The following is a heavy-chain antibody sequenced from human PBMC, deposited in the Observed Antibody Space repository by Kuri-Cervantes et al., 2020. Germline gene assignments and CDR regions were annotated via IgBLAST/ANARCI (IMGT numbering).Heavy chain of an antibody. CDR2: IKQDGSEK. Sequence: GESLKISCAASGFTFSNAWMSWVRQAPGKGLEWVANIKQDGSEKYYVDSVKGRFTISRDNAKNSLYLQMNSLRAEDTAVYYCARSPRGQWPKVYYYGMDVWGQGTTVTVSS. CDR3: ARSPRGQWPKVYYYGMDV. D-gene: IGHD6-19*01. J-gene: IGHJ6*02. CDR1: GFTFSNAW. V-gene: IGHV3-7*01.